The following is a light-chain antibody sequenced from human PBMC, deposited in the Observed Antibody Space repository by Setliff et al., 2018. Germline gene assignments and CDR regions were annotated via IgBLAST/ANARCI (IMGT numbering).Light chain of an antibody. Sequence: QSALTQPASVSGSPGQSITISCTGTSSDVGSYNLXXXXXXXXGXXXKXMIXXXSKRPSGVSNRFSGSKSGNTASLTISGLQAEDEADYYCCSYAGSRTYVIFGGGTKVTVL. V-gene: IGLV2-23*01. CDR3: CSYAGSRTYVI. CDR2: XXS. J-gene: IGLJ2*01. CDR1: SSDVGSYNL.